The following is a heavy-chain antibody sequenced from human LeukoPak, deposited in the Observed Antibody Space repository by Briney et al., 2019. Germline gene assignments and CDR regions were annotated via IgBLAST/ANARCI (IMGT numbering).Heavy chain of an antibody. CDR1: GYTFTSYD. CDR2: MNPNSGNT. V-gene: IGHV1-8*03. CDR3: ARGTPHKGIWFDP. Sequence: ASVKVSCKASGYTFTSYDINWVRQATGQGLEWMGWMNPNSGNTGYAQKFQGRVTITRNTSISTAYMELSSLRSEDTAVYYCARGTPHKGIWFDPWGQGTLVTVSS. J-gene: IGHJ5*02.